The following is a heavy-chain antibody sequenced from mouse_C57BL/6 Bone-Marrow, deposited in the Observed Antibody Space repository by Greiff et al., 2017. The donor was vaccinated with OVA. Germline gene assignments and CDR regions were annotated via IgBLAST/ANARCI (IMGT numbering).Heavy chain of an antibody. D-gene: IGHD2-3*01. CDR2: IYPGNSDT. V-gene: IGHV1-5*01. CDR1: GYTFTSYW. J-gene: IGHJ1*03. Sequence: EVQLQESGTVLARPGASVKMSCKTSGYTFTSYWMHWVKQRPGQGLEWIGAIYPGNSDTSYNQKFKGKAKLTAVTSASTAYMELSSLTNEDSAVYYCTRLKGWLLTWYFDVWGTGTTVTVSS. CDR3: TRLKGWLLTWYFDV.